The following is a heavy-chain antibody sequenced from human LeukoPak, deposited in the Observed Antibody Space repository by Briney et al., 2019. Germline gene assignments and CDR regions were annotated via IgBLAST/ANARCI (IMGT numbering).Heavy chain of an antibody. CDR1: GFTFSSYW. Sequence: GGSLRLSCAASGFTFSSYWTSWVRQAPGKGLEWVANIKQDGSEKYYVDSVKGRFTISRDNAKNLLYLQMNSLRAEDTAVYYCARGGYYDSPDYWGQGTLVTVSS. D-gene: IGHD3-22*01. CDR2: IKQDGSEK. V-gene: IGHV3-7*01. CDR3: ARGGYYDSPDY. J-gene: IGHJ4*02.